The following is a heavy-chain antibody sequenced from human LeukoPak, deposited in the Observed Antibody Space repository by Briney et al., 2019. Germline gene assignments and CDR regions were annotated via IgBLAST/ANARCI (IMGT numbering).Heavy chain of an antibody. CDR2: FYTSATP. CDR1: GGSISRGSYF. CDR3: ARGFDAHNAFDI. V-gene: IGHV4-61*02. Sequence: SQTLSLTCTVSGGSISRGSYFWSWIRQPAGKGLEWIGRFYTSATPNYNPSLKSRVTISVDTSRNQFSLKLSSVTAADTAVYYCARGFDAHNAFDIWGQGTMVTVSS. D-gene: IGHD3-9*01. J-gene: IGHJ3*02.